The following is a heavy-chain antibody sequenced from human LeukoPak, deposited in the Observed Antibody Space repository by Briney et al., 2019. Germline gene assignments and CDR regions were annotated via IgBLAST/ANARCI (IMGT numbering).Heavy chain of an antibody. Sequence: PGGSLRLSCAASGFTFRSYWMHWVRQYPGKGLVWLSRLYSDGGRTTYADSVKGRFTISGDNPKNTLYLRMNSLRAEDTAVYYCARIADYGSGFELWGQGTLVTVSS. D-gene: IGHD3-10*01. J-gene: IGHJ4*02. CDR2: LYSDGGRT. CDR3: ARIADYGSGFEL. V-gene: IGHV3-74*01. CDR1: GFTFRSYW.